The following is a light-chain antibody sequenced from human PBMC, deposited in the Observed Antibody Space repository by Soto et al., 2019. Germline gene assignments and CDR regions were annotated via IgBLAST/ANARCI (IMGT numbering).Light chain of an antibody. J-gene: IGKJ5*01. Sequence: LFTQSPGTLSLSPGERATLSCRASQSVSSSYLAWYQQKPGTAPRLLIYDASNRATGVPARFSGSGSGTDFTLTVSSLEPEDFALYYCQQRSNWPQEITFGQGTRLEIK. V-gene: IGKV3D-20*02. CDR2: DAS. CDR3: QQRSNWPQEIT. CDR1: QSVSSSY.